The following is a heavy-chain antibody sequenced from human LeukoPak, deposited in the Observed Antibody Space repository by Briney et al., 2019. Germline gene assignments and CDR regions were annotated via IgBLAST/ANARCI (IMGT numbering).Heavy chain of an antibody. D-gene: IGHD4-17*01. J-gene: IGHJ4*02. V-gene: IGHV5-10-1*01. CDR1: GYSFTSYW. CDR2: IDPSDSYT. Sequence: GESLKISCKGSGYSFTSYWISWVRQMPGKGLEWMGRIDPSDSYTNYSPSFQGHVTISADKSISTAYLQWSSLKASDAAMYYCARDDYGDSQFDYWGQGTLVTVSS. CDR3: ARDDYGDSQFDY.